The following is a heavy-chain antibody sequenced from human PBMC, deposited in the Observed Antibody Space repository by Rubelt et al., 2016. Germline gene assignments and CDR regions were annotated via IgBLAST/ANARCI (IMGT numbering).Heavy chain of an antibody. J-gene: IGHJ4*02. Sequence: GGSISSGGYYWSWIRQPAGKGLEWIGRIYTSGSTNYNPSLKSRVTMSVDTSKNQFSLKLSSVTAADTAVYYCASQEGDYEDYWGQGTLVTVSS. CDR1: GGSISSGGYY. D-gene: IGHD4-17*01. V-gene: IGHV4-61*02. CDR3: ASQEGDYEDY. CDR2: IYTSGST.